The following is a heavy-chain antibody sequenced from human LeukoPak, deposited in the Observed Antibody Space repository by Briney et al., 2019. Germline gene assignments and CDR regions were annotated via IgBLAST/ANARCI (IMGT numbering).Heavy chain of an antibody. Sequence: SVKVSCKASGGTFSSYAISWVRQAPGQGLEWMGGIIPIFGTANYAQKFQGRVTITADESTSTAYMELSSLRPEDTAVYYCAGAQQLWSQTFDYWGQGTLVTVSS. J-gene: IGHJ4*02. D-gene: IGHD5-18*01. CDR3: AGAQQLWSQTFDY. CDR1: GGTFSSYA. V-gene: IGHV1-69*13. CDR2: IIPIFGTA.